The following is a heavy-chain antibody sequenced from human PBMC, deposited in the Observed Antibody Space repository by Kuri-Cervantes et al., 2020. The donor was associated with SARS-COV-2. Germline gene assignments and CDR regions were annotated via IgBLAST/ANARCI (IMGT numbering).Heavy chain of an antibody. J-gene: IGHJ4*02. D-gene: IGHD6-19*01. V-gene: IGHV3-30-3*01. CDR3: ARAVGSSTDWYLAPDY. CDR1: GFICRHYA. CDR2: ISFDGADI. Sequence: GGSLTLSCAPSGFICRHYAMPWVRLAPGTALECVAVISFDGADIQYADSEKGRFTITRDKPKNTLYLQLNSLRVEETAVYYCARAVGSSTDWYLAPDYWGQGTPVTVSS.